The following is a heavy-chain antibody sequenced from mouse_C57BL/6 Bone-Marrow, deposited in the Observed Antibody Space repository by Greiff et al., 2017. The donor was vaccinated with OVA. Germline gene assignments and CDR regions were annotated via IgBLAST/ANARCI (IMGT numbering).Heavy chain of an antibody. CDR3: APDGYYGYWYFDV. V-gene: IGHV14-2*01. J-gene: IGHJ1*03. D-gene: IGHD2-3*01. CDR1: GFNIKDYY. CDR2: IDPEDGET. Sequence: EVQLQQSGAELVKPGASVKLSCTASGFNIKDYYMHWVKQRPEQGLEWIGRIDPEDGETKYAPNFQGKATITADTSSHTAYLQLSSLTSEDTAVYYCAPDGYYGYWYFDVWGTGTTVTVSS.